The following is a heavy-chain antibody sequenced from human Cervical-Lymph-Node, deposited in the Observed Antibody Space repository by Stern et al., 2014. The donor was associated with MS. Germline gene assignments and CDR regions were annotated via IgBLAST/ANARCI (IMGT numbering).Heavy chain of an antibody. D-gene: IGHD4-17*01. CDR3: ARDGSPHGDYDWYFDL. V-gene: IGHV3-30*01. CDR1: GFTFSSYA. Sequence: VQLVESGGGVVQPGRSLRLSCAASGFTFSSYAMHWVRHAPGKGLEWVALISNDGKNYADSVKGRFTISRDNSKSTLYLEMDSLRIDDTAIYYCARDGSPHGDYDWYFDLWGRGTLVSVSS. CDR2: ISNDGK. J-gene: IGHJ2*01.